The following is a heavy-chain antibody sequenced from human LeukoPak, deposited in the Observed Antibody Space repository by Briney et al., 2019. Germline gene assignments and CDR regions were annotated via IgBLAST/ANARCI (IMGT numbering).Heavy chain of an antibody. J-gene: IGHJ6*03. CDR2: IHSSGST. CDR1: GGSISSGSYY. Sequence: PSQTLSLTCTVSGGSISSGSYYWSWIRQPAGKGLEWIGRIHSSGSTNYNPSLKSRVTISVDTSKNQFSLKLSSVTAADTAVYYCARGRYSGSLPRRWDYYMDVWGKGTTVTVSS. CDR3: ARGRYSGSLPRRWDYYMDV. D-gene: IGHD1-26*01. V-gene: IGHV4-61*02.